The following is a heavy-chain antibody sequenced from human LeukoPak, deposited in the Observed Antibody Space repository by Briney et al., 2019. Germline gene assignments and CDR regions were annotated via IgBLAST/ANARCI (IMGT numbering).Heavy chain of an antibody. CDR1: GFTFSSYA. CDR3: TTDNGYRGLYYFDY. J-gene: IGHJ4*02. CDR2: IKSKTDGGTT. V-gene: IGHV3-15*01. Sequence: PGGSLRLSCAASGFTFSSYAMSWVRQAPGKGLEWVGRIKSKTDGGTTDYAAPVKGRFTISRDDSKNTLYLQMNSLKTEDTAVYYCTTDNGYRGLYYFDYWGQGTLVTVSS. D-gene: IGHD5-24*01.